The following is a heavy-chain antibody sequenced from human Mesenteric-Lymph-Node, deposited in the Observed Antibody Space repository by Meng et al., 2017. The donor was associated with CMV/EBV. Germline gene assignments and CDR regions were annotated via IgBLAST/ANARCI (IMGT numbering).Heavy chain of an antibody. V-gene: IGHV3-23*01. CDR1: GFTFDTYA. CDR2: ISGSGAGT. Sequence: GGSLRLSCAASGFTFDTYAMGWVRQGPGKGLEWVSDISGSGAGTYYADSVKGRFTISRDNSRNTLYLQMNNLRAEDSAVYYCAKDLGTCISTSCYWDYWGQGTLVTVSS. CDR3: AKDLGTCISTSCYWDY. J-gene: IGHJ4*02. D-gene: IGHD2-2*01.